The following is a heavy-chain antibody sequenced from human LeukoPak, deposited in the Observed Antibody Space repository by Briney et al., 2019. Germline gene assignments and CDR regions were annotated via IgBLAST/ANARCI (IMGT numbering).Heavy chain of an antibody. CDR3: AADRDSVDY. Sequence: TSSAVXXVRQAXGXXLEGIVWIVVGRGTTNYAQKFQERVTITRDMSTSTAYMELSSLRSEDTAVYYCAADRDSVDYWGQGTLVTVSS. CDR1: TSSA. CDR2: IVVGRGTT. J-gene: IGHJ4*02. D-gene: IGHD2-21*02. V-gene: IGHV1-58*01.